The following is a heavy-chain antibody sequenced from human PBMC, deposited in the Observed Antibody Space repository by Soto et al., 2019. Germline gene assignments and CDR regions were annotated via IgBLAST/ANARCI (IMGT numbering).Heavy chain of an antibody. Sequence: SETLSLTCAVYGGSFSGYYWSWIRQPPGKGLEWIGEINHSGSTNYNPSLKSRVTISVDTSKNQFSLKLSSVTAADTAVYYCARGTTPYSSSSRGDWFDPWGQGTLVTVSS. D-gene: IGHD6-6*01. V-gene: IGHV4-34*01. CDR1: GGSFSGYY. CDR3: ARGTTPYSSSSRGDWFDP. CDR2: INHSGST. J-gene: IGHJ5*02.